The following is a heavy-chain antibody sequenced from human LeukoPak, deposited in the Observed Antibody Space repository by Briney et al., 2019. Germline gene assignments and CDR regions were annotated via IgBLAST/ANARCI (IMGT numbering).Heavy chain of an antibody. V-gene: IGHV3-23*01. J-gene: IGHJ6*04. Sequence: GGSLRLSCAVSGFTFRNYGMNWVRQAPGKGLEWVSATGGSGESTYYADSVKGRFTISRDNSKNTLFLQMNSLTSEDTAVYYCAKGTTDYGSGYGMDVWGKGTTVIVSS. D-gene: IGHD3-10*01. CDR2: TGGSGEST. CDR1: GFTFRNYG. CDR3: AKGTTDYGSGYGMDV.